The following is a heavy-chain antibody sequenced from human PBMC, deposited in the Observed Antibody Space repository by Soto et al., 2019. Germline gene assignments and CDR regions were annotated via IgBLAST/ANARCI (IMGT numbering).Heavy chain of an antibody. CDR2: INHSGST. V-gene: IGHV4-34*01. J-gene: IGHJ6*02. CDR1: GGSFSGYY. CDR3: ASSHPFRKYCSSTICYGIHYYYGMDV. D-gene: IGHD2-2*01. Sequence: PSATLSVTCAAYGGSFSGYYWSWIRQPPGQGLEWIGEINHSGSTNYNPSLKSRVTISVDTSKNQFSLKLSSVTAADTAVYYCASSHPFRKYCSSTICYGIHYYYGMDVGGQGT.